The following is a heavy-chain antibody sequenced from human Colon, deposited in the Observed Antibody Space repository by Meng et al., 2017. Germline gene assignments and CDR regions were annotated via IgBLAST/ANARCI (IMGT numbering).Heavy chain of an antibody. CDR2: TSHSGST. CDR3: ASSDYYRSDY. V-gene: IGHV4-4*02. D-gene: IGHD3-22*01. CDR1: GGSISRGDW. Sequence: QWKRQESGPGLVKPSETLSPPCAVSGGSISRGDWWSWVRQPPGKGLEWIGETSHSGSTNYSPSLKSRVTISLDKSKNQLSLKLNSVTAADTAVYYCASSDYYRSDYWGQGTLVTVSS. J-gene: IGHJ4*02.